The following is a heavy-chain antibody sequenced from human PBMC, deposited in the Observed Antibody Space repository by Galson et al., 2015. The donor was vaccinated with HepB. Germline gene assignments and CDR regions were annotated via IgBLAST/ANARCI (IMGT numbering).Heavy chain of an antibody. J-gene: IGHJ4*02. V-gene: IGHV4-31*03. D-gene: IGHD3-3*01. Sequence: TLSLTCTVSGGSISSGGYYWSWIRQHPGKGLEWIGYIYYSGSTYYNPSLKSRVTISVDTSKNQFSLKLSSVTAADTAVYYCARGNSYSDFWSGYYRPGRFDSWRQVALLTVSS. CDR1: GGSISSGGYY. CDR3: ARGNSYSDFWSGYYRPGRFDS. CDR2: IYYSGST.